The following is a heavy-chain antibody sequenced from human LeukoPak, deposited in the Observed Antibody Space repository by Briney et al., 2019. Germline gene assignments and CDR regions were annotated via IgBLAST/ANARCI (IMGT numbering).Heavy chain of an antibody. Sequence: PSETLSHTCTVSGGSMRSYYWSWIRQPPGKGLEWIGYVYYSGSINYNPSLKSRLTISVDTSKKYFSLRLTSVTAADTAVYYCARHSNSAVIIGDWFDPWGQGTLVTVSS. CDR2: VYYSGSI. CDR3: ARHSNSAVIIGDWFDP. V-gene: IGHV4-59*08. D-gene: IGHD3-10*01. J-gene: IGHJ5*02. CDR1: GGSMRSYY.